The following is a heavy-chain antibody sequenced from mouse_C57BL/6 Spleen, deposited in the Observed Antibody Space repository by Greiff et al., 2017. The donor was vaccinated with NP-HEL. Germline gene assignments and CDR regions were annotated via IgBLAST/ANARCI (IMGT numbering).Heavy chain of an antibody. CDR3: ARDSYGNWAY. CDR2: ISDGGSYT. D-gene: IGHD2-1*01. CDR1: GFTFSSYA. V-gene: IGHV5-4*01. Sequence: EVQLQESGGGLVKPGGSLKLSCAASGFTFSSYAMSWVRQTPEKRLEWVATISDGGSYTYYPDNVKGRFTISRDNAKNNLYLQMSHLKSEDTAMYYCARDSYGNWAYWGQGTLVTVSA. J-gene: IGHJ3*01.